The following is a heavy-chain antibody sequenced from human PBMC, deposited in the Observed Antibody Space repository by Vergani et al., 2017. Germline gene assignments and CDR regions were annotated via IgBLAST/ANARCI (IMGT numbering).Heavy chain of an antibody. CDR1: GFTFGDYA. CDR3: ATLVVVIPPRFDY. Sequence: VQLVESGGGLVKPGRSLRLSCTASGFTFGDYAMSWFRQAPGKGLEWVAVISYDGSNKYYADSVKGRFTISRDNSKNTLYLQMNSLRAEDTAVYYCATLVVVIPPRFDYWGQGTLVTVSS. V-gene: IGHV3-30*04. CDR2: ISYDGSNK. D-gene: IGHD3-22*01. J-gene: IGHJ4*02.